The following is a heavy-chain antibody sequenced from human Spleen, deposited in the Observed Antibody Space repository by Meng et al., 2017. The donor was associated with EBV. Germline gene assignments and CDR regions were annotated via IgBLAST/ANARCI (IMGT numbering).Heavy chain of an antibody. D-gene: IGHD3-22*01. Sequence: VRLHSAGAGLLKPSESLSLTCAVCGGSFSGYYWRWIRQPPGRGLEWIGEINSSGCANSNPSLKSRVTTSLDTSKNQFSLRLRSVTAADTAVYYCARDRRIYDSSGYYYVNPDYWGQGTLVTVSS. CDR2: INSSGCA. CDR1: GGSFSGYY. J-gene: IGHJ4*02. CDR3: ARDRRIYDSSGYYYVNPDY. V-gene: IGHV4-34*01.